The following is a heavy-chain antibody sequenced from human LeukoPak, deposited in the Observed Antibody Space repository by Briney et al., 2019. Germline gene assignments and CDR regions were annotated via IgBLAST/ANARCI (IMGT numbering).Heavy chain of an antibody. D-gene: IGHD3-22*01. CDR2: ISSSSSII. Sequence: GGSRRLSCAASGFTFSSYSMNWVRQAAGKGLEWISYISSSSSIIYYADSVKGRFTISRDNAQSSMYLQMDSLRAEDTAVYYCAREGDSSGYYHDYWGQGTLVTVSS. CDR3: AREGDSSGYYHDY. V-gene: IGHV3-48*01. CDR1: GFTFSSYS. J-gene: IGHJ4*02.